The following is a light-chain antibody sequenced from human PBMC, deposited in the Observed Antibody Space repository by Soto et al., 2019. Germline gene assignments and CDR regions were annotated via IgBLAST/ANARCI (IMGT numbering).Light chain of an antibody. CDR2: RDT. J-gene: IGLJ2*01. CDR3: HAWDSNTVV. Sequence: SYELTQPLSVSVARGQTARITCGGHNIGSKSVHWYQQRPGQDPVLIIYRDTNRPSGIPERFSGSNSGNTATLTLSRAQVGDEADYFCHAWDSNTVVFGGGTKVTVL. CDR1: NIGSKS. V-gene: IGLV3-9*01.